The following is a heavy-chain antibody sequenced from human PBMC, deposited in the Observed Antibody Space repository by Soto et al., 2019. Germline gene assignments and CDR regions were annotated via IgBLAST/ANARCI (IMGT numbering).Heavy chain of an antibody. CDR2: INHSGST. CDR1: GGSFSGYY. CDR3: ATHRALVAPYYYGMDV. J-gene: IGHJ6*02. V-gene: IGHV4-34*01. D-gene: IGHD2-8*02. Sequence: SETLSLTCAVYGGSFSGYYWSWIRQLPGKGLEWIGEINHSGSTNYNPSLKSRVTISVDTSKNQFSLKLSSVTAADTAVYYCATHRALVAPYYYGMDVWGQGTTVTVSS.